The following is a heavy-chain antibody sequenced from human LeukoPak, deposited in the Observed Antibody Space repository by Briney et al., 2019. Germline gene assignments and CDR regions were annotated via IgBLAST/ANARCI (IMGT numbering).Heavy chain of an antibody. V-gene: IGHV1-8*03. D-gene: IGHD3-10*01. CDR3: ARGPTMVRGVAHYYYYYMDV. Sequence: GASVKISCKASGYTFTSYDINWVRQASGQGLEWMGWMSPKCANTGYAQKFQGRVTITADESTSTAYMELSSLRSEDTAVYYCARGPTMVRGVAHYYYYYMDVWGKGTTVTISS. CDR1: GYTFTSYD. J-gene: IGHJ6*03. CDR2: MSPKCANT.